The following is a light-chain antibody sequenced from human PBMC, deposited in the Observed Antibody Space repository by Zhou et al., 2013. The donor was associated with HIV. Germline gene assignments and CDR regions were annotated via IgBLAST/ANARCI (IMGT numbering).Light chain of an antibody. CDR1: QSISHW. CDR2: RAS. V-gene: IGKV1-5*03. CDR3: QQYNTYSLT. Sequence: DIQMTQSPSILSASVGDRVTITCRASQSISHWLAWYQQKPGKAPKLLIYRASTLHNGVSPRFSGGGSGTEFTLTISSLQPDDFATYYCQQYNTYSLTFGQGTKVEVK. J-gene: IGKJ1*01.